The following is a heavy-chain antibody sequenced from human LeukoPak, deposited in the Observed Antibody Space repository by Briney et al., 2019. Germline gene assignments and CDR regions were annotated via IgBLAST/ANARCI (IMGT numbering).Heavy chain of an antibody. V-gene: IGHV4-59*01. CDR1: GGSISSYY. CDR2: IYYSGST. D-gene: IGHD6-6*01. J-gene: IGHJ4*02. Sequence: SETLSLTCTVSGGSISSYYWSWIRQPPGKGLEWIGYIYYSGSTNYNPSLKSRVTISVDTSKNQFSLKLSSVTAADTAVYYCARSGGSSSLRGNFDYWGQGTLVTVSS. CDR3: ARSGGSSSLRGNFDY.